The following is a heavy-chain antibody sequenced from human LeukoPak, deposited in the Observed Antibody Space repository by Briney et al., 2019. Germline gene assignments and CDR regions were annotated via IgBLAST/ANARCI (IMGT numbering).Heavy chain of an antibody. V-gene: IGHV4-34*01. Sequence: SETLSLTCAVYGGSFSGYYWSWIRQPPGKGLEWIGEINHSGSTNYNPSLKSRVTISVDTSKNQFSLKLSSVTAADTAVYYCAGDITYYYGSGSYYNRNFDYWGQGALVTVSS. CDR3: AGDITYYYGSGSYYNRNFDY. CDR1: GGSFSGYY. CDR2: INHSGST. D-gene: IGHD3-10*01. J-gene: IGHJ4*02.